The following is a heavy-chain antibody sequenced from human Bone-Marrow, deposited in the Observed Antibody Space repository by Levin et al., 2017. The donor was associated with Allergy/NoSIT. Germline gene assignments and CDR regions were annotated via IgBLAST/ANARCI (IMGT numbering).Heavy chain of an antibody. CDR1: GLSLSTTGVG. J-gene: IGHJ4*02. CDR2: IYWDDDK. V-gene: IGHV2-5*02. Sequence: SGPTLVKPTQTLTLTCTISGLSLSTTGVGVGWIRQPPGKALEWLALIYWDDDKRYSPSLKSRLTITKDTSKDQVVLTMTNMDPVDTATYYCAHSNYDILTGYYVGGYFDYWGQGILVTVSS. CDR3: AHSNYDILTGYYVGGYFDY. D-gene: IGHD3-9*01.